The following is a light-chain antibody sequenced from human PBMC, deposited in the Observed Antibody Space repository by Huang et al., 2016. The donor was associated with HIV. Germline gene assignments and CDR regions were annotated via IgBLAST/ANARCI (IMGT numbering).Light chain of an antibody. CDR3: HQYNNWLLS. CDR2: GSS. Sequence: EIVMTQSPATLSLSPGERVTLSCRANRSVNTNLAWYQQRPGQAPRLLIYGSSTRAPGIPARFSGSGSGTDFSLTISSLQSEDFALYYCHQYNNWLLSFGGGTRVDI. CDR1: RSVNTN. J-gene: IGKJ4*01. V-gene: IGKV3-15*01.